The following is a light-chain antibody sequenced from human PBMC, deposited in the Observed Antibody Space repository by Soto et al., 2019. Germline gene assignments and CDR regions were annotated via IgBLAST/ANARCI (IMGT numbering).Light chain of an antibody. J-gene: IGLJ2*01. CDR3: ASHEAL. CDR1: NSNVGHFNL. CDR2: END. V-gene: IGLV2-23*01. Sequence: QSALTQPASVSASPGQSITISCTGTNSNVGHFNLVSWYQQHPGKAPQLIIYENDKRPSAVSDRFSGSKSGSTASLTISGLQAEDEADYYCASHEALFGAGTKVTVL.